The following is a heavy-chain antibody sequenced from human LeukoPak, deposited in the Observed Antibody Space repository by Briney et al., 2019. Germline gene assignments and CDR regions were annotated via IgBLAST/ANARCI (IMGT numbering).Heavy chain of an antibody. Sequence: ASVKVSCKASGYTSTGYYMHWVRQAPGQGLEWMGWINPNSGGTNYAQKFQGRVTMTRDTSISTAYMELSSLRSEDTAVYYCARPGNSGSYRFDYWGQGTLVTVSS. D-gene: IGHD1-26*01. CDR1: GYTSTGYY. CDR3: ARPGNSGSYRFDY. CDR2: INPNSGGT. V-gene: IGHV1-2*02. J-gene: IGHJ4*02.